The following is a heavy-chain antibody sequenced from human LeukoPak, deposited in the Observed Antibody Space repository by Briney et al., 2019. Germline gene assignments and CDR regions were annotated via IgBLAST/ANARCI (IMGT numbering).Heavy chain of an antibody. V-gene: IGHV3-74*01. D-gene: IGHD5-18*01. CDR3: ARESGYSYGYFYY. Sequence: QPGGSLRLSCAASGFTFSSYWMHWVRQAPGKGVVWVSRINSDGSSTSYADSVKGRFTISRDNAKNTLYLQMNSLSAEDTAVYYCARESGYSYGYFYYWGQGTLVTVSS. J-gene: IGHJ4*02. CDR2: INSDGSST. CDR1: GFTFSSYW.